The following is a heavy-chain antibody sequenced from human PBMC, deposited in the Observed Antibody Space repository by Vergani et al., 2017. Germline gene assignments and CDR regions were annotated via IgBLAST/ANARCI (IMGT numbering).Heavy chain of an antibody. CDR3: ARGSRCSGGSCYYS. CDR1: GGSISSGSYY. D-gene: IGHD2-15*01. J-gene: IGHJ4*02. Sequence: QVQLQESGPGLVKPSQTLSLTCTVSGGSISSGSYYWSWIRQPAGKGLEWIGRIYTSGSTNYNPSLKGRVTISVDTSKNQFSLKLSSVTAADTAVYYCARGSRCSGGSCYYSWGQGTLVTVSS. V-gene: IGHV4-61*02. CDR2: IYTSGST.